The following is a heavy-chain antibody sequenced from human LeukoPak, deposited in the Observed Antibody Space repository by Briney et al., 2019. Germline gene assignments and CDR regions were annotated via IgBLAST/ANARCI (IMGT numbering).Heavy chain of an antibody. D-gene: IGHD2-2*01. CDR1: GYSFIHYW. V-gene: IGHV5-51*01. Sequence: GESLKISYQASGYSFIHYWIGWVRQMPGKGLEWVAIIYPGDSGVRYSPSFRGQVTISVDTSLSTTYLQWSSLRASDTAMYYCARRPSYYFDYWGQGILVTVSS. J-gene: IGHJ4*02. CDR2: IYPGDSGV. CDR3: ARRPSYYFDY.